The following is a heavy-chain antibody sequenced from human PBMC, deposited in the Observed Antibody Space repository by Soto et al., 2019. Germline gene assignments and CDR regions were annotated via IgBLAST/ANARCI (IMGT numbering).Heavy chain of an antibody. CDR3: ARVPPYCSGGSCYGY. D-gene: IGHD2-15*01. CDR2: IFHTGST. CDR1: GGSISSSSYY. J-gene: IGHJ4*02. V-gene: IGHV4-39*01. Sequence: SETLSLTCNVFGGSISSSSYYWGWIRQPPGKGLEWIGHIFHTGSTYYNPSLKSRVTISVDTSKNQFSLKLSSVTVTDTAVYYCARVPPYCSGGSCYGYWGQGTLVTVSS.